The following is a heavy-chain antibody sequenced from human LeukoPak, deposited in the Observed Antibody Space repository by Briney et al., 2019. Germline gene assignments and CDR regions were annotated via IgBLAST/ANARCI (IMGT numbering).Heavy chain of an antibody. J-gene: IGHJ5*02. D-gene: IGHD2-8*02. V-gene: IGHV3-48*01. CDR1: EFTFSSYS. CDR2: ITNSGNSK. Sequence: GGSLRLSCAASEFTFSSYSMNWVRQAPGKGLEWVSYITNSGNSKSYADSVKGRFTISRDNSKNTMYLQINSLRAEDTAIYYCAKDVWWSVSWGQGTLVTVSS. CDR3: AKDVWWSVS.